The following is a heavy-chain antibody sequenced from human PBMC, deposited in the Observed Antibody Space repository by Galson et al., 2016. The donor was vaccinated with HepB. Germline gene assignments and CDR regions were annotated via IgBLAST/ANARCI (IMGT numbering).Heavy chain of an antibody. J-gene: IGHJ6*02. V-gene: IGHV4-59*01. D-gene: IGHD6-19*01. CDR1: GASISGYY. Sequence: LTCTVSGASISGYYLSWIRQPPGKGLEWIGYIYYSGRTNYNPSLKSRVTISVDTSKNQFSLKLSSVTAADTAVYYCARDDSGGWYGFHYGMDDWGQGTTVTVSS. CDR2: IYYSGRT. CDR3: ARDDSGGWYGFHYGMDD.